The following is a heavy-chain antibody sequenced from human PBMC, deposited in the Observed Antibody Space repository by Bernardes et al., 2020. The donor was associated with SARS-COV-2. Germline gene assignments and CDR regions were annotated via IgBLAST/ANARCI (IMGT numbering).Heavy chain of an antibody. V-gene: IGHV1-18*04. J-gene: IGHJ4*02. CDR1: GYTFTTYG. CDR3: ARIYSTSSFDFDY. CDR2: VSSYNGRT. Sequence: ASVKVSCKASGYTFTTYGISWVRQAPGQGLEWMGWVSSYNGRTNYAQKFRGRVTVTTDTSTSTAYMELRSLRSDDTAVYYCARIYSTSSFDFDYWGQGTLVTVSS. D-gene: IGHD6-6*01.